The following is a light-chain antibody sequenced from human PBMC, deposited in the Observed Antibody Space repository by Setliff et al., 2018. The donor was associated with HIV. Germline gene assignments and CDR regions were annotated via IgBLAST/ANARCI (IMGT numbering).Light chain of an antibody. Sequence: SYELTQPPSVSVSPGQTANITCSGDKLGDKYACWYQQKPGQSPVMVTYQDTKRPSGIPERFSGSNSGNTATLTISGTQAMDEADYYCQAWDSSTGVFGTGTKV. CDR1: KLGDKY. CDR2: QDT. V-gene: IGLV3-1*01. CDR3: QAWDSSTGV. J-gene: IGLJ1*01.